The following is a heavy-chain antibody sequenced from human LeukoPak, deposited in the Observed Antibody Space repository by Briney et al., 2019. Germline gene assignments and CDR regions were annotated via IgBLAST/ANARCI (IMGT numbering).Heavy chain of an antibody. Sequence: SETLSLTCTVSGGSISSYYWSWIRQPPGKGLEWIGYIYYSGSTNYNPSLKSRVTISVDTSKNQFSLKLSSVTAADTAAYYCARLFGSVGGIDYWGQGTLVTVSS. CDR3: ARLFGSVGGIDY. CDR1: GGSISSYY. D-gene: IGHD2-2*01. CDR2: IYYSGST. V-gene: IGHV4-59*01. J-gene: IGHJ4*02.